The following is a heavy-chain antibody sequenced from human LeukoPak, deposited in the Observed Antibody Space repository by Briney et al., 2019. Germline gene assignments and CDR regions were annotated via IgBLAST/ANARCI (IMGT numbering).Heavy chain of an antibody. CDR3: ARDRDYGDFLYFDS. J-gene: IGHJ4*02. CDR2: IYTSGST. Sequence: PSESLSLTCTVSGGSINSYYWTWIRQPAGKGLEWIGRIYTSGSTNYDPSLKSRVTMSVDTYKNHFYLKLNSVTAADTAVYYCARDRDYGDFLYFDSWGQGILVTVSS. V-gene: IGHV4-4*07. D-gene: IGHD4-17*01. CDR1: GGSINSYY.